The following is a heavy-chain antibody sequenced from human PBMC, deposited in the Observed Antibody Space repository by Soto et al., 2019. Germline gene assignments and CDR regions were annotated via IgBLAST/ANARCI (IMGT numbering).Heavy chain of an antibody. CDR2: IIPILGIA. D-gene: IGHD4-17*01. CDR1: GGTFSSYT. V-gene: IGHV1-69*02. J-gene: IGHJ4*02. CDR3: ARSYGDYWDFDY. Sequence: SAKVCCKASGGTFSSYTISWVRQAPGQGLEWMGRIIPILGIANYAQKFQGRVTITADKSTSTAYMELSSLRSEDTAVYYCARSYGDYWDFDYWGQGTLVTVSS.